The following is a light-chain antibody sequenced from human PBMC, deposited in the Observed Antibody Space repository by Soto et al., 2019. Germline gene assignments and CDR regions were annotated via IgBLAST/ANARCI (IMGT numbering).Light chain of an antibody. CDR3: QQYYRIPPT. J-gene: IGKJ4*01. CDR2: GAS. V-gene: IGKV3-11*01. Sequence: VVWTQSPETLSLPPGERATLSCRASQSISSYLAWYQQKPGQAPRLLIYGASNRATGIPDRFSGSGSGTNFTLTISSLQAEDVAIYYCQQYYRIPPTFGGRTKVDIK. CDR1: QSISSY.